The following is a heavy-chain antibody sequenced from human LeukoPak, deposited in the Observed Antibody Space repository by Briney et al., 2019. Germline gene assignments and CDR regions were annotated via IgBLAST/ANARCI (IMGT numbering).Heavy chain of an antibody. D-gene: IGHD2-2*01. Sequence: GGSLRLSCAASGFTFSTYWMTWVRQAPGKGLEWVANIKQDGSDKFYVDSVKGRFTISRDNAKNSMYLQMNSLRAEDTAVYYCARVLPVASRDYWGQGTLVTVSS. CDR1: GFTFSTYW. J-gene: IGHJ4*02. V-gene: IGHV3-7*01. CDR2: IKQDGSDK. CDR3: ARVLPVASRDY.